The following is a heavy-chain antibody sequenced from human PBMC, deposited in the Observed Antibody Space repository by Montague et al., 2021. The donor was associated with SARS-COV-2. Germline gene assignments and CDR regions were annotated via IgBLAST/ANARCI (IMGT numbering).Heavy chain of an antibody. V-gene: IGHV4-39*07. Sequence: SETLSLTCTVSGGSISSSSYYWGWNRQPPGKGLEWNRSIYYSGSTYYTPYLKSRVSISVDTYKNQLSLKLSSVTAADTAVYYCARVGRQQLVRLSGMDVWGQGTTVTVSS. CDR3: ARVGRQQLVRLSGMDV. D-gene: IGHD6-13*01. CDR1: GGSISSSSYY. CDR2: IYYSGST. J-gene: IGHJ6*02.